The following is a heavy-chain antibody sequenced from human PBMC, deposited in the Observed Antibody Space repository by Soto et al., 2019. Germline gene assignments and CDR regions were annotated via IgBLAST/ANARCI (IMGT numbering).Heavy chain of an antibody. J-gene: IGHJ4*02. CDR2: IYYSGST. D-gene: IGHD4-17*01. V-gene: IGHV4-59*01. CDR1: GGSISSYY. Sequence: SETLSLTCTVSGGSISSYYWSWIRQPPGKGLEWIGYIYYSGSTNYNPSLKSRVTISVDTSKNQFSLKLSSVTAADTAVYYCARGANDYGDSFDYWGQGTLVTVSS. CDR3: ARGANDYGDSFDY.